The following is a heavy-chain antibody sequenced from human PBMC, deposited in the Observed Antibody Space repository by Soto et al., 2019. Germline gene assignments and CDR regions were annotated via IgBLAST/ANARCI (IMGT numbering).Heavy chain of an antibody. CDR3: AKDRSSWYSFQPNNWFDP. CDR1: GFTFSSYG. D-gene: IGHD6-13*01. V-gene: IGHV3-30*18. CDR2: ISYDGSNK. J-gene: IGHJ5*02. Sequence: GGSLRLSCAASGFTFSSYGMHWVRQAPGKGLEWVAVISYDGSNKYYADSVKGRFTISRDNSKNTLYLQMNSLRAEDTAVYYCAKDRSSWYSFQPNNWFDPWGQGTLVTVSS.